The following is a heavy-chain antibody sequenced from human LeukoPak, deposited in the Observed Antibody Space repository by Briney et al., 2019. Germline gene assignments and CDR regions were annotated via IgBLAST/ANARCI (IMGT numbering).Heavy chain of an antibody. V-gene: IGHV4-59*08. CDR1: GGSISSYY. D-gene: IGHD6-19*01. CDR2: IYYSGST. Sequence: PSETLSLTCTVSGGSISSYYWSWIRQPPGKGLEWIGYIYYSGSTNYNPSLRSRVTISVDTSKNEFSLNLRSVTAADTAVFYCARTAGIAVAGSRQYFDYWGQGMLVTVSS. CDR3: ARTAGIAVAGSRQYFDY. J-gene: IGHJ4*02.